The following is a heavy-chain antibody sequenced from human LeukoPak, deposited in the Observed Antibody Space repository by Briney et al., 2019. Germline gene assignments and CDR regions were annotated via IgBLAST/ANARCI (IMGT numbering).Heavy chain of an antibody. D-gene: IGHD2-2*01. V-gene: IGHV5-51*01. CDR3: ARRQGCSSTSCPPDF. Sequence: RGESLQISGRGSGSTFTTYWIGGVRQLPGKGLEWMGIIYPGDSDTRNSPSFQGQVTMSADKSINTAYLQWSSLKASDTAMYYCARRQGCSSTSCPPDFWGQGTLVTVSS. CDR1: GSTFTTYW. J-gene: IGHJ4*02. CDR2: IYPGDSDT.